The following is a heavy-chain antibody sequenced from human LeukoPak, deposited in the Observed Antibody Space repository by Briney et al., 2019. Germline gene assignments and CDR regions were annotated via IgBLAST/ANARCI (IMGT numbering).Heavy chain of an antibody. CDR2: INNDGSST. J-gene: IGHJ4*02. Sequence: PGGSLRLSCAASGFTFSTYSMHWVRQAPGKGLVWVSLINNDGSSTTYADSVKGRFTISRDNSKNTLYLQMNSLKAEDTAIYYCAKDPTDFDSSGQTYFDYWGQGTLVTVSS. D-gene: IGHD3-22*01. CDR3: AKDPTDFDSSGQTYFDY. CDR1: GFTFSTYS. V-gene: IGHV3-74*01.